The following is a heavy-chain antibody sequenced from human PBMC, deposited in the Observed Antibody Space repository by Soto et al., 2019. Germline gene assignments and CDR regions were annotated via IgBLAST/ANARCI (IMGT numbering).Heavy chain of an antibody. V-gene: IGHV4-59*01. D-gene: IGHD6-13*01. J-gene: IGHJ3*02. CDR1: GGSISHFY. Sequence: SETLSLTCTVSGGSISHFYWSWIRQSPGKGLEWLGYIYDSGSTSYNPSLRSRVTMSMDTSKTQFSLNLSSVTAADTAVYYCARQAPLGSSSWYRDDAFDIWGQGTMVTVSS. CDR2: IYDSGST. CDR3: ARQAPLGSSSWYRDDAFDI.